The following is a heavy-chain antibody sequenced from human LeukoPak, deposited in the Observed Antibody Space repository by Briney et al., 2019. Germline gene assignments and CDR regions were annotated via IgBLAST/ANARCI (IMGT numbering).Heavy chain of an antibody. CDR3: ARDHNWAFDS. D-gene: IGHD1-20*01. J-gene: IGHJ4*02. Sequence: PGGSLRLSCAASGFRFSFYSMNWVRQAPGKGLEWVSYISSSRSSISYADSVKGRFTNSRDNANNSLYLQMNSLRAEDTAVYYCARDHNWAFDSWGQGTLVTVSS. V-gene: IGHV3-48*04. CDR2: ISSSRSSI. CDR1: GFRFSFYS.